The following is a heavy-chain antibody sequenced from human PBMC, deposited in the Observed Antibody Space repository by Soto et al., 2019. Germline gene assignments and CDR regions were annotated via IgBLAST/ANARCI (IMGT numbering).Heavy chain of an antibody. Sequence: SETLSLTCGVSGGTVASSHWWSWVRQSPGRGLEWIGNVYHTGDTNFNPSLQSRVTFSVNKSNNQFSLRLTSVTAADTAVYFCAREIVTAGGNNYFDPWGPGTLVTVSS. CDR2: VYHTGDT. D-gene: IGHD2-21*02. J-gene: IGHJ5*02. CDR1: GGTVASSHW. CDR3: AREIVTAGGNNYFDP. V-gene: IGHV4-4*02.